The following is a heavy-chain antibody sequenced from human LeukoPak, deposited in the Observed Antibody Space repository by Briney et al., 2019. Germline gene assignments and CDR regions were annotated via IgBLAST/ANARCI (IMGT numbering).Heavy chain of an antibody. CDR1: GFTFRNPW. J-gene: IGHJ4*02. Sequence: GGPLRHSCAASGFTFRNPWMSYVGQAPGKGLEESGCIKNRTDGGTADYAQPVKGRFNVSRDDSKNTLYLQMNSLKTGDPAVYCCTTVGGVLPSSNVLFDYWGQGTLVSVSS. D-gene: IGHD2/OR15-2a*01. CDR3: TTVGGVLPSSNVLFDY. V-gene: IGHV3-15*01. CDR2: IKNRTDGGTA.